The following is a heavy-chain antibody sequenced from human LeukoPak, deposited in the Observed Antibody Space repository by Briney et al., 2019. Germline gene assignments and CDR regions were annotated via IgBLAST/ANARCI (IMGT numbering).Heavy chain of an antibody. CDR1: DGSISSSNW. V-gene: IGHV4-4*02. Sequence: SETLSLTCAVSDGSISSSNWWSWVRQPPGKGLEWIGEIYHSGSTNYNPSLKSRVTISVDTSKNRFSLKLSSVTAADTAVYYCVGIAVASFDFDYWGQGTLVTVSS. D-gene: IGHD6-19*01. J-gene: IGHJ4*02. CDR3: VGIAVASFDFDY. CDR2: IYHSGST.